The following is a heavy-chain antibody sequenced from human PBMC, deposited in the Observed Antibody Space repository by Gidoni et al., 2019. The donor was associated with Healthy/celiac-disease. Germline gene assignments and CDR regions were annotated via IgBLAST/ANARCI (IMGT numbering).Heavy chain of an antibody. CDR1: GGSTSSGGYY. CDR3: ARGNPSTPYYYYMDV. Sequence: QVQLQESGPGLVKPSQTLSTTCTVSGGSTSSGGYYWSWIRHHPGKGLEWIGYIYYSGSTYYNPSLKSRVTISVDTSKNQFSLKLSSVTAADTAVYYCARGNPSTPYYYYMDVWGKGTTVTVSS. V-gene: IGHV4-31*03. CDR2: IYYSGST. J-gene: IGHJ6*03.